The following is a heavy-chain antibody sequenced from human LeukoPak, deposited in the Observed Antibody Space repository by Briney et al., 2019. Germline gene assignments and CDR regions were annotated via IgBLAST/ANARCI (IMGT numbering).Heavy chain of an antibody. CDR1: GFTFSYYS. CDR2: IKKDGSEK. Sequence: GGSLRLSCAASGFTFSYYSMNWVRQAPGKGLEWVANIKKDGSEKYYVDSVKGRFTISRDNAKTSLYLQMNSLRAEDTAVHYCARGLPRGRGYSGYDPWGQGTLVTVSP. V-gene: IGHV3-7*01. J-gene: IGHJ5*02. CDR3: ARGLPRGRGYSGYDP. D-gene: IGHD5-12*01.